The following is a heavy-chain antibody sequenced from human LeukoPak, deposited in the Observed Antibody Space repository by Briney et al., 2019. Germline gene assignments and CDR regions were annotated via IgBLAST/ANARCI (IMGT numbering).Heavy chain of an antibody. CDR2: INVDGSEK. CDR3: ARGHYGLDV. V-gene: IGHV3-7*01. CDR1: GFSLSNHW. J-gene: IGHJ6*02. Sequence: GWSLRLSCAASGFSLSNHWVTWVRQAPGKGPEWVAHINVDGSEKDFLDSVRGRFTISRDNSKNSVYLQMNTLRVEDTAVYHCARGHYGLDVWGQGTTVTVSS.